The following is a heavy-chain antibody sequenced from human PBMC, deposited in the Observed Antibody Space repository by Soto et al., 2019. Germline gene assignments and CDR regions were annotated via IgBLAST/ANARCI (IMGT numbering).Heavy chain of an antibody. V-gene: IGHV4-4*02. CDR2: IYHGGTT. J-gene: IGHJ3*02. CDR3: TRRPIAVASNLAYDM. D-gene: IGHD6-19*01. CDR1: GESISSSHW. Sequence: QVQLQESGPGLVKPSGTLSLTCAVSGESISSSHWWTWVRQPPVKGQEWIGEIYHGGTTSYNPSLKSRVTISIDKSKNHFSLKLTYVTAADTAVYYCTRRPIAVASNLAYDMWGQGTVVTVSS.